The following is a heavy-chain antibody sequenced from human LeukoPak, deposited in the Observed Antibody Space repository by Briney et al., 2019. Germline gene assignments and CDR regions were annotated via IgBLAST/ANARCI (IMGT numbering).Heavy chain of an antibody. V-gene: IGHV3-53*01. CDR2: LYGGGNT. CDR1: GFTVSSND. Sequence: GGSLRLSCAASGFTVSSNDMSWVRQAPGKGLEWVSILYGGGNTYYADSVKGRFTISRDNAKNTLYLQMNSLRVEDTAVYYCTRGSYYFNYWGQGTLVTVSS. J-gene: IGHJ4*02. CDR3: TRGSYYFNY.